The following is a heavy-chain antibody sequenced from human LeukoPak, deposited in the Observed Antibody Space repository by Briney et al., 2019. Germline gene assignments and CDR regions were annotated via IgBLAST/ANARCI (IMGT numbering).Heavy chain of an antibody. CDR2: IKQDGSDK. V-gene: IGHV3-7*01. CDR3: ARCRGGWSRDS. D-gene: IGHD6-19*01. Sequence: TGGSLRLPCAASGFTFSTYWMSWVRQAPGKGLEWVANIKQDGSDKYYVDSVKGRFTISRDNAKNSLYLQMNSLRAEDTAVYYCARCRGGWSRDSWGQGTLVTVSS. CDR1: GFTFSTYW. J-gene: IGHJ4*02.